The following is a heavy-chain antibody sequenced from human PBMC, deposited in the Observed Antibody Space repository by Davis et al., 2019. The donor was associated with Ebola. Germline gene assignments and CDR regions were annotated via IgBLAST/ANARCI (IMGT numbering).Heavy chain of an antibody. CDR1: GGSISSSSYY. Sequence: PSETLSLTCTVSGGSISSSSYYWGWIRQPPGKGLEWIGSIYHSGSTYYNPSLKSRVTISVDTSKNQFSLKLSSVTAADTAVYYCARDGSDYGVFEGDWGQGTLVTVSS. J-gene: IGHJ4*02. V-gene: IGHV4-39*07. CDR2: IYHSGST. CDR3: ARDGSDYGVFEGD. D-gene: IGHD4-17*01.